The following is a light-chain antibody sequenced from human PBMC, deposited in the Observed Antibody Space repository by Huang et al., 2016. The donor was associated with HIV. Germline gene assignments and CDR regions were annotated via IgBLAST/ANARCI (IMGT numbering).Light chain of an antibody. V-gene: IGKV3-11*01. J-gene: IGKJ4*01. Sequence: ETVLTQSPATLSLSPGERVTLSCRASQNIGNYLAWYQQKPGQTPRLLIYDTSNRATGVPARFRGSGSVTDFTLDISSLESEEFAVYYCQQRSNWPPTFGGGTKV. CDR2: DTS. CDR1: QNIGNY. CDR3: QQRSNWPPT.